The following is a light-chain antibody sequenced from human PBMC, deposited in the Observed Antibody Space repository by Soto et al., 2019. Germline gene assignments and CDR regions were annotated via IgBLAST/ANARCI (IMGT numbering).Light chain of an antibody. Sequence: DIQMTQSPFSLPASVGDRVNITCRASQSISNYLNWYQHKPGRAPGLLIHGASSLQGGVPSRFSGSGSGTDFTLTISSLHPEDFTTYYCHQTYSAPLTFGGGTRVEF. J-gene: IGKJ4*01. CDR2: GAS. CDR3: HQTYSAPLT. V-gene: IGKV1-39*01. CDR1: QSISNY.